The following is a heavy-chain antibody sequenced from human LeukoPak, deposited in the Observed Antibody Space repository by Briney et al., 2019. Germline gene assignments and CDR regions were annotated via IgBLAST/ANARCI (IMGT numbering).Heavy chain of an antibody. D-gene: IGHD3-22*01. CDR2: INPNSGGT. CDR3: ARDLGSIFTMIVVVNGHWFDP. CDR1: GYTFTGYY. V-gene: IGHV1-2*02. J-gene: IGHJ5*02. Sequence: GASVKVSCKASGYTFTGYYMHWVRQAPGQGLEWMGWINPNSGGTNYAQKFQGRVTMTRDTSISTAYMELSRLRSDDTAVYYCARDLGSIFTMIVVVNGHWFDPWGQGTLVTVSS.